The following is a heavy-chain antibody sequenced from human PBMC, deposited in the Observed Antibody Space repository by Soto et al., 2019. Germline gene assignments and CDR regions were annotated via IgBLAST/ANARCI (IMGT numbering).Heavy chain of an antibody. D-gene: IGHD1-26*01. J-gene: IGHJ3*02. V-gene: IGHV3-23*01. CDR3: AKNSGSYYDAFDI. CDR2: ISGSGGST. CDR1: GFTFGSYA. Sequence: GSLRLSCAASGFTFGSYAMSWVRQAPGKGLEWVSAISGSGGSTYYADSVKGRFTISRDNSKNTLYLQMNSLRAEDTAVYYCAKNSGSYYDAFDIWGQGTMVTVSS.